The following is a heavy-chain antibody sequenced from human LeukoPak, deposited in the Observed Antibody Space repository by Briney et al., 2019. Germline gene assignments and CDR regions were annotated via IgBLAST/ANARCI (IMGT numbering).Heavy chain of an antibody. V-gene: IGHV3-9*01. CDR3: ARKQSGYSGSYYPDY. CDR1: GFTFDDYA. J-gene: IGHJ4*02. Sequence: GGSLRLSCAASGFTFDDYAMHWVRQAPGKGLELVSGTSWNSGSIGYADSVKGRFTISRDNAKNSLYLQMNSLRAEDTAVYYCARKQSGYSGSYYPDYWGQGTLVTVSS. D-gene: IGHD1-26*01. CDR2: TSWNSGSI.